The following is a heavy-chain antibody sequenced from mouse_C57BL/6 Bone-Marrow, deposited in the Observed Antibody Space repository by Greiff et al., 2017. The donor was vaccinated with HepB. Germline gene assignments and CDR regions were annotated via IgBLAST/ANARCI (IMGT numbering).Heavy chain of an antibody. CDR3: ASPYGSSSYYFDY. Sequence: VQLQQPGTELVKPGASVKLSCKASGYTFTSYWMPWVKQRPGQGLEWIGNINPSNGGTNYNEKFKSKATLTVDKSSSTAYMQLSSLTSEDSAVYYCASPYGSSSYYFDYWGQGTTLTVSS. J-gene: IGHJ2*01. V-gene: IGHV1-53*01. CDR1: GYTFTSYW. CDR2: INPSNGGT. D-gene: IGHD1-1*01.